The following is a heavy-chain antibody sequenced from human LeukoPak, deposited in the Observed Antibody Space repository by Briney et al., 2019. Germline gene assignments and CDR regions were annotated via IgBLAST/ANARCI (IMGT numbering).Heavy chain of an antibody. Sequence: SETLSLTCAVYGGSFSGYYWSGIRQPPGKGLEWIGEINHSGSTNYNPSLKSRVTISVDTSKNQFSLKLSSVTAADTAVYYCARVHVTMIVYDAFDIWGQGTMVTVSS. CDR2: INHSGST. CDR1: GGSFSGYY. D-gene: IGHD3-22*01. J-gene: IGHJ3*02. V-gene: IGHV4-34*01. CDR3: ARVHVTMIVYDAFDI.